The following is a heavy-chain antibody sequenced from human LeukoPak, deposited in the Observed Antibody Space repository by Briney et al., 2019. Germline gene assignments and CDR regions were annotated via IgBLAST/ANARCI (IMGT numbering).Heavy chain of an antibody. Sequence: PGRSLRLSCAASGFTFGSYGMPWVRQAPGKGLEWVAVISYDGSNKYYADSVKGRFTISRGNSKNTLYLQMNSLRAEGTAVYYCAKDRSYDSSGYPDYWGQGTLVTVSS. CDR1: GFTFGSYG. D-gene: IGHD3-22*01. CDR3: AKDRSYDSSGYPDY. J-gene: IGHJ4*02. CDR2: ISYDGSNK. V-gene: IGHV3-30*18.